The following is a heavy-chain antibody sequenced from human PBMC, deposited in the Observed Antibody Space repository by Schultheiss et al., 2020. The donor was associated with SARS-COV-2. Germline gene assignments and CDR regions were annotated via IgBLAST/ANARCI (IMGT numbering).Heavy chain of an antibody. CDR3: ARVHVYSNYALDV. V-gene: IGHV3-11*04. J-gene: IGHJ6*02. D-gene: IGHD4-11*01. CDR1: GFTFSDYY. CDR2: ISSSGSTI. Sequence: GGSLRLSCAASGFTFSDYYMSWIRQAPGKGLEWVSYISSSGSTIYYADSVKGRFTISRDNAKNSLYLQMNSLRAEDTAVYYCARVHVYSNYALDVWGQGTTVTVSS.